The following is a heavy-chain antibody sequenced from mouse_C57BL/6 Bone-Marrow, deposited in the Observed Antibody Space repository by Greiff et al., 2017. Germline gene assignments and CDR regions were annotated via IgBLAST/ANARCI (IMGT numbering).Heavy chain of an antibody. Sequence: VQLQQSGAELVRPGASVKLSCTASGFNIKDDYMHWVKQRPEQGLEWIGWIDPENGDTEYASKFQGKATITADTSSNTAYLQLSSLTSEDTAVYYCTTTQLGGAYWGQGTLVTVSA. J-gene: IGHJ3*01. D-gene: IGHD4-1*02. CDR2: IDPENGDT. CDR1: GFNIKDDY. V-gene: IGHV14-4*01. CDR3: TTTQLGGAY.